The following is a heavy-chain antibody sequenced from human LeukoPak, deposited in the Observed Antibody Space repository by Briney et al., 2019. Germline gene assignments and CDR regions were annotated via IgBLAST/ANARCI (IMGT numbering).Heavy chain of an antibody. V-gene: IGHV1-2*02. CDR3: ARADELGDHHIDS. Sequence: GASVKVSCKASGYTFTAYYIHWLRQAPAQGLEWMGWVNPNTGATMYAQKFQGRVTMTRDTSISTAYIDVSRLLSDDTAVYYCARADELGDHHIDSWGQGTLVTVSS. CDR2: VNPNTGAT. CDR1: GYTFTAYY. J-gene: IGHJ4*02. D-gene: IGHD2-21*02.